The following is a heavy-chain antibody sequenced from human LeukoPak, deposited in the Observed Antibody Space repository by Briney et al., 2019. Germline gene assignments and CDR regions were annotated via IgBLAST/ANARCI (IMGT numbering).Heavy chain of an antibody. J-gene: IGHJ3*02. CDR1: GFTFSSYG. Sequence: PGRSLRLSCAASGFTFSSYGMHWVRQAPGKGLEWVAVISYDGSNKYYADSVKGRFTISRDNSKNTLYLQMNSLRAEDTAVYYCAKTRGDGYNRHDAFDIWGQGTMVTVSS. CDR2: ISYDGSNK. CDR3: AKTRGDGYNRHDAFDI. D-gene: IGHD5-24*01. V-gene: IGHV3-30*18.